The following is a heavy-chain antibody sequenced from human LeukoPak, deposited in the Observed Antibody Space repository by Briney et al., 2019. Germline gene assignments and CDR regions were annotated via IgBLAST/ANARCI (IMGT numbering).Heavy chain of an antibody. J-gene: IGHJ4*02. V-gene: IGHV3-74*01. CDR2: INSDGSST. D-gene: IGHD3-22*01. CDR1: GFTFSSYW. CDR3: AKDTSSGYFSIDY. Sequence: GGSLRLSCAASGFTFSSYWMHWVRQAPGKGLVWVSRINSDGSSTSYADSVKGRFTISRDNAKNTLYLQMNSLRAEDTAMYYCAKDTSSGYFSIDYWGQGTLVTVSS.